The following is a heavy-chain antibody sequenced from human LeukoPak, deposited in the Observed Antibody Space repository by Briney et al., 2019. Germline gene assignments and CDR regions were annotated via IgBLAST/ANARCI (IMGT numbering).Heavy chain of an antibody. J-gene: IGHJ4*02. CDR1: GFTFNIYA. CDR2: IRGTDGYT. V-gene: IGHV3-21*01. D-gene: IGHD1-1*01. CDR3: ARELTTIQDLDY. Sequence: GGSLRLSCAASGFTFNIYAMSWIRQAPGKGLEWFSTIRGTDGYTYYADSVKGRFTISRDNAKNSLYLQMGSLRVEDTAVYYCARELTTIQDLDYWGQGTLVTVSS.